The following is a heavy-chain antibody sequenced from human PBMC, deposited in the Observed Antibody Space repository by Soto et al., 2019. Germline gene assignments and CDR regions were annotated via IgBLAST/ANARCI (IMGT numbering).Heavy chain of an antibody. J-gene: IGHJ6*02. CDR3: VRPGIGYLRGPVDV. D-gene: IGHD2-15*01. V-gene: IGHV4-59*08. Sequence: QVQLQQSGPGLVKPSETLSLTCTVSSGPSSSHNWGWIRQTPGRGLEWIGYVYHTGGTSYNPSLTTRVTVSADSSTTPISLTLTSLTAADTAVYYCVRPGIGYLRGPVDVWGQGTTVSVSS. CDR1: SGPSSSHN. CDR2: VYHTGGT.